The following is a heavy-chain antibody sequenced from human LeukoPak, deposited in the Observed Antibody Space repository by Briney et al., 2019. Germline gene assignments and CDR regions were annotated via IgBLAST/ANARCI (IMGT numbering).Heavy chain of an antibody. CDR3: AGSGYSGYDLDY. CDR2: INHSGST. CDR1: GGSFSGYY. D-gene: IGHD5-12*01. V-gene: IGHV4-34*01. Sequence: SETLSLTCAVYGGSFSGYYWSWIRQPPGKGLEWIGEINHSGSTNYNPSLKSRVTISVDTSKNQFSLKLSSVTAADTAVYYCAGSGYSGYDLDYWGQGTLVTVSS. J-gene: IGHJ4*02.